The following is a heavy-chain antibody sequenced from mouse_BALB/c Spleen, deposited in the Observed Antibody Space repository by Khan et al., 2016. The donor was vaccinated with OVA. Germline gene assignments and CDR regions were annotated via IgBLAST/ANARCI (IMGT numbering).Heavy chain of an antibody. D-gene: IGHD2-9*01. CDR2: ISYSGST. V-gene: IGHV3-2*02. J-gene: IGHJ2*01. CDR3: ARAYDGYYFDY. Sequence: EVQLQESGPGLVKPSQSLSLTCTVTGYSITSDYAWNWIRQFPGNKLEWMGYISYSGSTSYNPSLKSRISITRDTSKNQFFLQLNSVTTEDRATYYCARAYDGYYFDYWGQGTTLTVSS. CDR1: GYSITSDYA.